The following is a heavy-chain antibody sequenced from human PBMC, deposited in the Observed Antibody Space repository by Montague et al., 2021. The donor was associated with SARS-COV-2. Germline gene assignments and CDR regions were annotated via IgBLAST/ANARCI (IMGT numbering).Heavy chain of an antibody. CDR3: ARVPVSDAFDV. J-gene: IGHJ3*01. V-gene: IGHV3-23*03. CDR1: GFTFSNYA. CDR2: IYGGGTYI. Sequence: SLRLSCAVSGFTFSNYAMSWVRQAPGKGLEWVSFIYGGGTYIYYADSVKGRFTISRDDSENALYLQMSSLRAEDTAVYYCARVPVSDAFDVWGQGTMVTVSS. D-gene: IGHD1-1*01.